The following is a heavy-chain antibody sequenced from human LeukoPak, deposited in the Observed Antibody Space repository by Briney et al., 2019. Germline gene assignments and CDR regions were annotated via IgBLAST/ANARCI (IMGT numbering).Heavy chain of an antibody. J-gene: IGHJ4*02. Sequence: GESLKISCKGSGYSFTNYWIGWVRQMPGKGLEWMGIIYPGDSDTRYSPSFQGQVTISADKSISTACLQWSSLKASDTAMYYCARLMAVAGTRHPDYWGQGTLVTVSS. D-gene: IGHD6-19*01. V-gene: IGHV5-51*01. CDR2: IYPGDSDT. CDR1: GYSFTNYW. CDR3: ARLMAVAGTRHPDY.